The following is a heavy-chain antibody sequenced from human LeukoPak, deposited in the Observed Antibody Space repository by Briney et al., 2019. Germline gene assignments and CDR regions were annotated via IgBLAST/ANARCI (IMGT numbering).Heavy chain of an antibody. CDR2: IYTSGST. V-gene: IGHV4-4*07. D-gene: IGHD6-19*01. Sequence: SETLSLTCTVSGGSISSYDWSWIRQPAGKGLEWIGRIYTSGSTNYNPSLKSRVTMSVDTSRNQFSLKLSSVTAADTAVYYCARDLDASGWCNFDYWGQGTLVTVSS. CDR3: ARDLDASGWCNFDY. J-gene: IGHJ4*02. CDR1: GGSISSYD.